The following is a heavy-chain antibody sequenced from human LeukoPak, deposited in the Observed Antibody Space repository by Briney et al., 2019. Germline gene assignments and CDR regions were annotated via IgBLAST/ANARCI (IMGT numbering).Heavy chain of an antibody. Sequence: ASVKVSRKSSLYTLTNHLIPWVRQAPGQGLEWMGWISAYNGNTNYAQKFQGRVTTATDTSTSTAYMELRRLRSDDTAVYYCARYGGFDYLGQGTLVTVSS. CDR3: ARYGGFDY. J-gene: IGHJ4*02. V-gene: IGHV1-18*01. CDR1: LYTLTNHL. D-gene: IGHD4-23*01. CDR2: ISAYNGNT.